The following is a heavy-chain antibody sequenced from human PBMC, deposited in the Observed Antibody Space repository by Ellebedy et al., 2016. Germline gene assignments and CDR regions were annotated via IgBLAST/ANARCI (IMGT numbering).Heavy chain of an antibody. Sequence: ASVKVSXKASGYTFTSYYIHWVRQAPGQGLEWMGIIIPSGGGTSYAQKFQGRVTMTRDTSTSTVYMELSSLTSEDTTVYYCARELPNSLHFDYWGQGTLVTVSS. D-gene: IGHD2/OR15-2a*01. CDR2: IIPSGGGT. J-gene: IGHJ4*02. CDR1: GYTFTSYY. V-gene: IGHV1-46*01. CDR3: ARELPNSLHFDY.